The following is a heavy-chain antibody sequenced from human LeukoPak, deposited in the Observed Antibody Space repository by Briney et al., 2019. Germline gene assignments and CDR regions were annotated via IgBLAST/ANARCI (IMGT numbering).Heavy chain of an antibody. D-gene: IGHD1-26*01. CDR2: IYYSGIT. CDR1: GGSINPYY. J-gene: IGHJ6*03. Sequence: SETLSLTCTVSGGSINPYYWIWIRQSPGTGLEWIGYIYYSGITDYNPSLKSRVTFSIDTSKKQFSLNLTSVTAADTAIYFCARGGSHYYYYMDVWAKGTRVTVSS. CDR3: ARGGSHYYYYMDV. V-gene: IGHV4-59*01.